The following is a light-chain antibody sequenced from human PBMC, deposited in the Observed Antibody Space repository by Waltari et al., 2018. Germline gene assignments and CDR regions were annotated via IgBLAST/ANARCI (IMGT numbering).Light chain of an antibody. J-gene: IGKJ4*01. CDR3: QQANSFPGT. Sequence: DIQMTQSPSSVSASVGDRVTITCRASQGISRWLAWYQQKPGKAPKRLIYAASSLQSGVPSRFSCSGSGTEFTLTISSLQPEDFATYYCQQANSFPGTFGGGTKVEIK. CDR1: QGISRW. CDR2: AAS. V-gene: IGKV1D-12*01.